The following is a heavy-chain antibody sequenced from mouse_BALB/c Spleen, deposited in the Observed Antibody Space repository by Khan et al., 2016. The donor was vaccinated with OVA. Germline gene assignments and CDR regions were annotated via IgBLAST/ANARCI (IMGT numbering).Heavy chain of an antibody. CDR2: ISSGSSTI. CDR3: ARAGCNFRWNFDN. CDR1: GFTFSSFG. Sequence: EVQLVETGGGLVQPGGSRKLSCAASGFTFSSFGMHWVRQAPKKGLEWVAYISSGSSTIYYVDTVKGRFTISRDTSKNTLFLQMTSLRSEDTAMNYGARAGCNFRWNFDNWGAGTSVTVSS. V-gene: IGHV5-17*02. D-gene: IGHD2-1*01. J-gene: IGHJ1*01.